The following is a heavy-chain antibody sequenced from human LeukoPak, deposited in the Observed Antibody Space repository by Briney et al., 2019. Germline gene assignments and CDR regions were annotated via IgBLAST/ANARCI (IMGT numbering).Heavy chain of an antibody. Sequence: GGSLRLSCAASGFTFSSFATSWVRQAPGKGLEWVSFISSSGTTTYYADSVKGRFTISRDNAKNSLYLQMNSLRAEDTAVYYCARDSSGPNWGQGTLVTVSS. V-gene: IGHV3-48*03. J-gene: IGHJ4*02. CDR1: GFTFSSFA. CDR2: ISSSGTTT. CDR3: ARDSSGPN. D-gene: IGHD3-22*01.